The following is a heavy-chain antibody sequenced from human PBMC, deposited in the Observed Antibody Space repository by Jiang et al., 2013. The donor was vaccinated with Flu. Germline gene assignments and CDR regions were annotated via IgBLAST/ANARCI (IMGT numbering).Heavy chain of an antibody. Sequence: LEWLALIYWDDDKRYSPSLKSRLTITKDTSKNQVVLTMTNMDPVDTATYYCAHNIVRRYTKYYFDYWGQGTLVTVSS. CDR3: AHNIVRRYTKYYFDY. J-gene: IGHJ4*02. V-gene: IGHV2-5*02. D-gene: IGHD2/OR15-2a*01. CDR2: IYWDDDK.